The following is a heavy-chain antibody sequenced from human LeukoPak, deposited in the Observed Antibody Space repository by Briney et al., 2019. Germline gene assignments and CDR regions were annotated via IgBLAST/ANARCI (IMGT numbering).Heavy chain of an antibody. D-gene: IGHD6-13*01. CDR2: INHSGST. Sequence: SETLSLTCAVYGGSFSGYYRSWVRQPPGKGLEWIGEINHSGSTNYNPSLTSRVTISVGTPKIRSSLKLSSVTAAGTAVYYCSRLNAGIAAAGTMWYHYYYMAVWRKAATVTIS. CDR3: SRLNAGIAAAGTMWYHYYYMAV. V-gene: IGHV4-34*01. CDR1: GGSFSGYY. J-gene: IGHJ6*03.